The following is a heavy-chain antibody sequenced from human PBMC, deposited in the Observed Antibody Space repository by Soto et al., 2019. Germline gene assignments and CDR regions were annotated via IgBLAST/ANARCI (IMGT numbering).Heavy chain of an antibody. CDR3: ARDSGSGSVSVYYYYGMDV. CDR1: GYTFTSYG. V-gene: IGHV1-18*01. J-gene: IGHJ6*02. Sequence: QVQLVQSGAEVKKPGASVKVSCKASGYTFTSYGISWVRQAPGQGLEWMGWISAYNGNTNYAQKLQGRVTMTTDASTSTAYMELRSLRSDDTAVYYCARDSGSGSVSVYYYYGMDVWGQGTTVTVSS. CDR2: ISAYNGNT. D-gene: IGHD3-10*01.